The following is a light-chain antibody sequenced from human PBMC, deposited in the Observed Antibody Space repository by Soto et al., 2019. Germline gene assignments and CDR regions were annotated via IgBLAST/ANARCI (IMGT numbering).Light chain of an antibody. V-gene: IGLV2-23*01. CDR3: CSYAGSSTSVV. J-gene: IGLJ2*01. CDR2: EGS. Sequence: QSALTQPASVSGSPGQSITISCTGTSSDVGSYNLVSWYQQHPGKAPKLMIYEGSKRPSGVSNRFSGSKSGNTASLTISGLQAEDEADYYCCSYAGSSTSVVFGGAPKLTVL. CDR1: SSDVGSYNL.